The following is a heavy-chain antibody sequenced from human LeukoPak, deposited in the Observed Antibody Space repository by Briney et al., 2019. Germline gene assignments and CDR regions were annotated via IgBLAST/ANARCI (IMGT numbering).Heavy chain of an antibody. CDR1: GCTFTDYY. J-gene: IGHJ4*02. V-gene: IGHV1-69-2*01. CDR2: VDPEDGET. Sequence: ASVKVSCKVSGCTFTDYYMHWVQQAPGKGLEWMGLVDPEDGETIYAEKFQGRVTITADTSTDTAYMELSSLRSEDTAVYYCATAVATTETDYWGQGTLVTVSS. D-gene: IGHD4-23*01. CDR3: ATAVATTETDY.